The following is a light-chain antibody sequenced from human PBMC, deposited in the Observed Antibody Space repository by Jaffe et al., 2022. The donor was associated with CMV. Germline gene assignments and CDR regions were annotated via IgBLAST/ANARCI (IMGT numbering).Light chain of an antibody. Sequence: AIQMTQSPSSLSASVGDRVTITCRASQAIRNALGWYQQKPGKAPKLLIYTASSLQSGVPSRFSGSGSGTDFTLTISSLQPEDFATYYCLQDYNYPRTFGQGTKVEIK. CDR3: LQDYNYPRT. J-gene: IGKJ1*01. V-gene: IGKV1-6*01. CDR1: QAIRNA. CDR2: TAS.